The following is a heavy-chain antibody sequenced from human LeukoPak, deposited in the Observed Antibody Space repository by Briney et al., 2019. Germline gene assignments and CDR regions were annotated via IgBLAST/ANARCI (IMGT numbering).Heavy chain of an antibody. J-gene: IGHJ4*02. Sequence: PSETLSLTCTVSGGSISSGDYYWSWIRQPPGKGLEWIGYIYYSGSTYYNPSLKSRVTISVDTSKNQFSLKLSSVTAADTAVYYCARSIYYYGSGSYYPDYWGQGTLVTVSS. CDR3: ARSIYYYGSGSYYPDY. D-gene: IGHD3-10*01. CDR2: IYYSGST. CDR1: GGSISSGDYY. V-gene: IGHV4-30-4*01.